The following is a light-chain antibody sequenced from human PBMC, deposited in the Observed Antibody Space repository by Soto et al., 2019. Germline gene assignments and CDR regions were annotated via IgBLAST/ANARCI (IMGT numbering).Light chain of an antibody. CDR1: HSVSID. Sequence: IMFTQSPCTLSLSPGERATLSCRASHSVSIDLAWYQQKPGQAPRLLIYDASNRATGIAARFSGGGSGTDFTLTISRLEPEDFAVYYCQQYGSSPITFGQGTRLEIK. V-gene: IGKV3-20*01. J-gene: IGKJ5*01. CDR2: DAS. CDR3: QQYGSSPIT.